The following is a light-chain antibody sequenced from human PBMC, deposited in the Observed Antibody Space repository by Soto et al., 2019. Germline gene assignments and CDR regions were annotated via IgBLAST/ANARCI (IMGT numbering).Light chain of an antibody. CDR2: DAS. CDR3: QQYDNLPFS. V-gene: IGKV1-33*01. J-gene: IGKJ3*01. CDR1: QDISNY. Sequence: DIQMTQSPSSLSASVGDRVTITCQASQDISNYLNWYQQKPGKAPKLLIYDASNLETGVPSRFSGSGSRTDFTFAISSLQPEDIATYYCQQYDNLPFSFGRGTKVDIK.